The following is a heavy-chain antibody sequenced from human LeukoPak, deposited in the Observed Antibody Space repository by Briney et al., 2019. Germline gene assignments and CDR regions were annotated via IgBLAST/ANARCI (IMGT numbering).Heavy chain of an antibody. CDR1: GFTVSSNY. D-gene: IGHD6-13*01. CDR2: LYSGGNT. Sequence: GGSLRLSCAASGFTVSSNYMGWVRQAPGKGLEWVSVLYSGGNTYYADSVKGRFTISRDNSKNTLYLQMNSLRAEGTAVYYCATSPATGNIYFDLWGRGTLVTVSS. CDR3: ATSPATGNIYFDL. J-gene: IGHJ2*01. V-gene: IGHV3-66*01.